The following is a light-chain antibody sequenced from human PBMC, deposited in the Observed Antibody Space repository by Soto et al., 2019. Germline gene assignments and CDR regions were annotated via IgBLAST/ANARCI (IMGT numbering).Light chain of an antibody. CDR1: QSVSSY. Sequence: ENLLTHSPATLSLYRRERATLXXRASQSVSSYLAWYQQKPGQAPRLLXYDASNRATGIPARFSGSGSGTDFTLTIISLEPEDFAVYYCQQRSNWPSITFGQGTRLDIK. CDR3: QQRSNWPSIT. J-gene: IGKJ5*01. CDR2: DAS. V-gene: IGKV3-11*01.